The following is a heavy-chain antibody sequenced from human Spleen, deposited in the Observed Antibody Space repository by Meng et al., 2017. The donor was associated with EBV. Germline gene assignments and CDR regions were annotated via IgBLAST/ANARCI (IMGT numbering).Heavy chain of an antibody. V-gene: IGHV1-69*01. J-gene: IGHJ4*02. CDR2: IIPIFGTT. CDR3: ARGLLLGSFIGAFDS. Sequence: QVQLGQSGAEVKKPGSSVKVSCKASGGTYAFTWVRQAPGQGLEWMGGIIPIFGTTNYAQKFQGRVTITADESTSTTYMALGSLRSEDTAVYYCARGLLLGSFIGAFDSWGQGTLVTVSS. D-gene: IGHD3-10*01. CDR1: GGTYA.